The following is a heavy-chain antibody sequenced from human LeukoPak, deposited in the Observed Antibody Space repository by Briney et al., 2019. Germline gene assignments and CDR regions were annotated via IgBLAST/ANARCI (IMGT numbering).Heavy chain of an antibody. J-gene: IGHJ3*02. D-gene: IGHD1-14*01. CDR2: ISGSGGST. CDR3: AKRGRGTGDGFDI. V-gene: IGHV3-23*01. Sequence: GGSLRLSCAASGITFSSYAMSWVRQAPGKGLEWVSGISGSGGSTYYAGSVKGRFTISRDNSKNTLYLQMNSLRAEDTAVYYCAKRGRGTGDGFDIWGQGTMVTVSS. CDR1: GITFSSYA.